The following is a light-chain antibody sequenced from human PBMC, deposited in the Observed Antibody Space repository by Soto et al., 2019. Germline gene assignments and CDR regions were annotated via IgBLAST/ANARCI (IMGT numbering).Light chain of an antibody. J-gene: IGKJ5*01. Sequence: EVLMTHSPASLSASPGERVTLSCRASQSVNSNFLAWYQQKPGQAPRILMYDASTRATGISARFSGSGSGTEFTLTISSLQSEDFAVYYCQQYHNWPITFGQGTRLEIK. CDR2: DAS. CDR1: QSVNSN. CDR3: QQYHNWPIT. V-gene: IGKV3-15*01.